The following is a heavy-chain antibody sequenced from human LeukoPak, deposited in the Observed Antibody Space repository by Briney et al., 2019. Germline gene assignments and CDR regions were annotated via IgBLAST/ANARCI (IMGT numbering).Heavy chain of an antibody. CDR3: ARDLSYDSSGYQNDY. CDR1: GGSISSYY. J-gene: IGHJ4*02. V-gene: IGHV4-59*01. CDR2: IYYSGST. Sequence: PSETLSLTCTVSGGSISSYYWSWIRQPPGKGLEWIAYIYYSGSTSYNPSLKSRVTISLDTSKNQFSLKVRSVTAADTAVYYCARDLSYDSSGYQNDYWGQGTLVTVSS. D-gene: IGHD3-22*01.